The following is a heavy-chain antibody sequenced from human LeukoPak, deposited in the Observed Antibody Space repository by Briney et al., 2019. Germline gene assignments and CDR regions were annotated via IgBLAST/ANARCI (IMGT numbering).Heavy chain of an antibody. CDR3: AKQGTAMVPFDY. CDR1: GLTFSSYA. CDR2: ISGSGGST. V-gene: IGHV3-23*01. Sequence: GGSLRLSCAASGLTFSSYAMSWVRQAPGKRLEWVSAISGSGGSTYYADSVKGRFTISKDNSKNTLYLQMNSLRAEDTAVYYSAKQGTAMVPFDYWGPGTLVTVSS. J-gene: IGHJ4*02. D-gene: IGHD5-18*01.